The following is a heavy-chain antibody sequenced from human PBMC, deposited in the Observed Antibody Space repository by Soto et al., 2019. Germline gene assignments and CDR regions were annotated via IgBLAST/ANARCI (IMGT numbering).Heavy chain of an antibody. CDR1: GFTFSSYG. CDR2: ISYDGSNK. J-gene: IGHJ6*01. Sequence: QVQLVESGGGVVQPGRSLRLSCAASGFTFSSYGMHWVRQAPGKGLEWVAVISYDGSNKYYADSVKGRFTISRDNSKNTLYLQMNSLRAEDTAVYYCAKDNTWFGELLLGPGGMDVW. CDR3: AKDNTWFGELLLGPGGMDV. V-gene: IGHV3-30*18. D-gene: IGHD3-10*01.